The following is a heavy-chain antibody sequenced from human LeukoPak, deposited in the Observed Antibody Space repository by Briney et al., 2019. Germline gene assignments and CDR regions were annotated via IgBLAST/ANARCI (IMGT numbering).Heavy chain of an antibody. D-gene: IGHD6-19*01. CDR1: GFIFSHYG. CDR3: ARDGSSGWTWYFDY. V-gene: IGHV3-30*03. J-gene: IGHJ4*02. CDR2: ISYDGSNK. Sequence: GGSLRLSCAASGFIFSHYGMHWVRQAPGKGLEWVAVISYDGSNKYYADSVKGRFTISRDNSKNTLYLQMNSLRAEATAVYYCARDGSSGWTWYFDYWGQGTLVTVSS.